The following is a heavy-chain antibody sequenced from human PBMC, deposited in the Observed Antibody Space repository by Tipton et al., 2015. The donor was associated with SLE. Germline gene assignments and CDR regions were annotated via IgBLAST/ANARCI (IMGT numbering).Heavy chain of an antibody. V-gene: IGHV1-18*01. D-gene: IGHD6-6*01. CDR2: ISTYTGDT. CDR1: GYTFTNYG. CDR3: AREFQYSSSSPYHFDH. Sequence: QVQLVQSGPEVKKPGASVKVSCKASGYTFTNYGVTWVRQAPGQGLEWMAWISTYTGDTEYAQNLQGRVVLTTDTSTSTAYMDRRSLSSDDTAVYYCAREFQYSSSSPYHFDHWGQGTLVTVSS. J-gene: IGHJ4*02.